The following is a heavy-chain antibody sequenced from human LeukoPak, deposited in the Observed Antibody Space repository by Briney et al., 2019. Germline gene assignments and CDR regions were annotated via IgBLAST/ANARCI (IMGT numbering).Heavy chain of an antibody. J-gene: IGHJ4*02. CDR1: GGSFSGYY. CDR2: IKQHGSEK. CDR3: VRDLSGAAGLDY. D-gene: IGHD6-13*01. V-gene: IGHV3-7*01. Sequence: ETLSLTCAVYGGSFSGYYWSWVRQAPGKGLEWVANIKQHGSEKYYVDSVKGRFTIPRDNAKNSLYLQMNSLRAEDTAVYYCVRDLSGAAGLDYWGQGTLVTVSS.